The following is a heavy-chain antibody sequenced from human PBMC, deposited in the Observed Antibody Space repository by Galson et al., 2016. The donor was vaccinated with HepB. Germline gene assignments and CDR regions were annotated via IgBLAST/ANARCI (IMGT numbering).Heavy chain of an antibody. Sequence: CAASGFTFSSHELNWVRQPPGKGLEWISFISSRSMTRQYADAVKGRFTISRENTENSVFLQMNNLRGEDTAVYYCARGTTAYFDYWGQGTLVTVSS. J-gene: IGHJ4*02. CDR1: GFTFSSHE. CDR2: ISSRSMTR. CDR3: ARGTTAYFDY. V-gene: IGHV3-48*03. D-gene: IGHD1-1*01.